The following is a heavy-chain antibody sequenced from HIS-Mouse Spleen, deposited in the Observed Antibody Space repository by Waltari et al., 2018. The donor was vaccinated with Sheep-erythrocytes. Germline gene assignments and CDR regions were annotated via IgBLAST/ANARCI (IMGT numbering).Heavy chain of an antibody. CDR3: ARGYCSSTSCYGYFQH. Sequence: QVQLVQSGAEVKKPGAAVKVSCKASGYTFTGHYMHWVRQAPGQGLDGMGWINPNSGGTNYAQKFQGRVTMTRDTSISTAYMELSRLRSDDTAVYYCARGYCSSTSCYGYFQHWGQGTLVTVSS. J-gene: IGHJ1*01. V-gene: IGHV1-2*02. D-gene: IGHD2-2*01. CDR2: INPNSGGT. CDR1: GYTFTGHY.